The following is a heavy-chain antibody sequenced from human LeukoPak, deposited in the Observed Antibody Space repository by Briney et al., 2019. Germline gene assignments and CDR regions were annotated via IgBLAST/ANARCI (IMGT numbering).Heavy chain of an antibody. CDR2: IYYSGST. V-gene: IGHV4-59*01. J-gene: IGHJ4*02. Sequence: SETLSLTCTVSGGSISSYYWSWIRQPPGKGLEWIGYIYYSGSTNYNPSLKSRVTISVDTSKNQFSLKLSSVTAADTAVYYCARWDFGYYFDYWGQGTLVTVSS. D-gene: IGHD1-26*01. CDR3: ARWDFGYYFDY. CDR1: GGSISSYY.